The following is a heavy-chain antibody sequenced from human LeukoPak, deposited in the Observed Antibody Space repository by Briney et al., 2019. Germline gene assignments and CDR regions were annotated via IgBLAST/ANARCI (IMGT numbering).Heavy chain of an antibody. CDR3: GGLVQVGSGWNILDY. D-gene: IGHD6-25*01. CDR1: GYTFTDYY. Sequence: ASLTVSCTPSGYTFTDYYMHWVRQAPGQGLEWVGWINLKNGATNYAPPFKGRATIIRETSISTSHMQLTRLTSDTTAVYYCGGLVQVGSGWNILDYWGRGTLVSVCS. J-gene: IGHJ4*02. CDR2: INLKNGAT. V-gene: IGHV1-2*02.